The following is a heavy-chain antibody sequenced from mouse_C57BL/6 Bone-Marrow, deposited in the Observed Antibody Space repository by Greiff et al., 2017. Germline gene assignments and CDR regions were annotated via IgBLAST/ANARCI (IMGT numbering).Heavy chain of an antibody. D-gene: IGHD2-2*01. J-gene: IGHJ3*01. V-gene: IGHV1-80*01. CDR1: GYAFSSYW. CDR3: AGDNYGYDWFSY. Sequence: QVQLQQSGAELVKPGASVKISCKASGYAFSSYWMNWVKQRPGKGLEWIGQIYPGDGDTNYNGKFKGKATLTADKSSSTAYMQLSSLTSEDSAVFFCAGDNYGYDWFSYWGQGTLVTVSA. CDR2: IYPGDGDT.